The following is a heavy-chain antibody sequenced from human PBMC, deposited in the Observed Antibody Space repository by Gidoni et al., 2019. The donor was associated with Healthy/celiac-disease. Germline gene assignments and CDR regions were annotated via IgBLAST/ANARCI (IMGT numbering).Heavy chain of an antibody. Sequence: EVQLVESGGGLVKPGGSLRLSCAASGFTFSSYSMNWVRQAPGKGLEWVSSISSSSSYIYYADSVKGRLTISRDNAKNSLYLQMNSLRAEDTAVYYCARDKVRFLEWSSSTTHFDAFDIWGQGTMVTVSS. J-gene: IGHJ3*02. CDR3: ARDKVRFLEWSSSTTHFDAFDI. V-gene: IGHV3-21*01. CDR1: GFTFSSYS. CDR2: ISSSSSYI. D-gene: IGHD3-3*01.